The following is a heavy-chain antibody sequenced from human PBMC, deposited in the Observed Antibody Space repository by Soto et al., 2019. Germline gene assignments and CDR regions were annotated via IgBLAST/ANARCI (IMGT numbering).Heavy chain of an antibody. J-gene: IGHJ4*02. CDR2: INKNGGEK. CDR1: RFTFSSYS. Sequence: PVGSLRLSGAASRFTFSSYSMSWVRQAPGKGLEWVANINKNGGEKYYVDSVKGRFTISRDNAKNSLYLQMNSLRAEDTAVYYCARPWDTAMVSTWNYWGQGTLVTVSS. D-gene: IGHD5-18*01. V-gene: IGHV3-7*03. CDR3: ARPWDTAMVSTWNY.